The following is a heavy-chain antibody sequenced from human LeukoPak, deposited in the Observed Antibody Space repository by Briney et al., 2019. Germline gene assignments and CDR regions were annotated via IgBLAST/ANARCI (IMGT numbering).Heavy chain of an antibody. V-gene: IGHV3-74*01. D-gene: IGHD6-13*01. CDR1: GFTFSSYW. CDR2: INTDGSYT. J-gene: IGHJ4*02. CDR3: ARPHSSSWSPFDY. Sequence: GGSLRLSCAASGFTFSSYWVHWVRQAPGKGLVWVSRINTDGSYTSYADSVKGRFTISRDNAKNTLYLQMNSLRAEDTAVYYCARPHSSSWSPFDYWGQGTLVTVSS.